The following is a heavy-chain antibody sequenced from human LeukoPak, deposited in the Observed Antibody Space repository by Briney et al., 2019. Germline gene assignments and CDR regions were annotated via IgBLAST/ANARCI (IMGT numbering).Heavy chain of an antibody. CDR2: LYSGGST. J-gene: IGHJ4*02. V-gene: IGHV3-53*01. D-gene: IGHD2-2*01. CDR1: GFPLSSNY. Sequence: PGGSLRLSWAASGFPLSSNYMSWGRQAPGKGVGWVSVLYSGGSTYYADSVKGRFTISRDNSKNTLYLQMNSMRAEDTAVYYCASGARRTSCLDYWGQGTLVTVSS. CDR3: ASGARRTSCLDY.